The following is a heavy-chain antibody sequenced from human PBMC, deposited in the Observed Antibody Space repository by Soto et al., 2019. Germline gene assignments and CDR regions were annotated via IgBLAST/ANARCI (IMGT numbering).Heavy chain of an antibody. CDR1: AGSISSGDYY. J-gene: IGHJ4*02. Sequence: PSQTLSLTCTVSAGSISSGDYYWIWIPQPPRKGLERIGYIYYSGSTDYNPSLKSRVPISLDTSSTQFSLKLSSVTSAAPAVYYFGTVGYSIGVRPCAYRGQRTMVSVSS. CDR2: IYYSGST. CDR3: GTVGYSIGVRPCAY. V-gene: IGHV4-30-4*01. D-gene: IGHD6-6*01.